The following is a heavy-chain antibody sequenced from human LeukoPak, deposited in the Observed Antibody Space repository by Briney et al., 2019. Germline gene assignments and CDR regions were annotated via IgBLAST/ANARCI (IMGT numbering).Heavy chain of an antibody. J-gene: IGHJ5*02. D-gene: IGHD3-3*01. CDR3: ARGAPYYDFWSGYYRDNWFDP. CDR1: GGSFSGYY. Sequence: SETLSLTCAVYGGSFSGYYWSWIRQPPGKGLEWIGEINHSGSTNYNPSLKSRVTMSVDTSKNQFSLKLSSVTAADTAVYYCARGAPYYDFWSGYYRDNWFDPWGQGTLVTVSS. V-gene: IGHV4-34*01. CDR2: INHSGST.